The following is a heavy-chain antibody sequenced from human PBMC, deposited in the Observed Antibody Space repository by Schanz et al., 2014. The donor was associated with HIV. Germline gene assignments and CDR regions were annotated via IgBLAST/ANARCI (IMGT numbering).Heavy chain of an antibody. CDR1: GFTFSKYS. D-gene: IGHD6-6*01. V-gene: IGHV3-48*01. CDR2: ISSGSTTI. Sequence: EMKLVESGGGLAQPGGSLTLSCVASGFTFSKYSMNWVRQAPGKGLEWVSYISSGSTTIHYADSVMGRFTISRDNAKNSLYLQMNSLRAEDTAIYYCAKGGSSPDYWGQGTLVTVSS. CDR3: AKGGSSPDY. J-gene: IGHJ4*02.